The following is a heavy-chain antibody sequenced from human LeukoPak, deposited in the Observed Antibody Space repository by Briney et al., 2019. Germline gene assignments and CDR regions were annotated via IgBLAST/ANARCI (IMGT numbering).Heavy chain of an antibody. D-gene: IGHD3-10*01. V-gene: IGHV3-66*01. CDR1: GYSFTSYW. CDR3: AKGSGLLWFGELLG. CDR2: IYSGGST. Sequence: GESLKISCKGSGYSFTSYWIGWVRQAPGKGLEWVSVIYSGGSTYYADSVKGRFTISRDNSKNTLYLQMNSLRAEDTAVYYCAKGSGLLWFGELLGWGQGTLVTVSS. J-gene: IGHJ4*02.